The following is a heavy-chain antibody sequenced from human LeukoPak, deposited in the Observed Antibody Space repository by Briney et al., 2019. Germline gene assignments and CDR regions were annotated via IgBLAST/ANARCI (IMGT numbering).Heavy chain of an antibody. D-gene: IGHD6-13*01. CDR1: GYTFTSYA. J-gene: IGHJ4*02. CDR2: INAGNGNT. CDR3: ARKAAGLYFDY. Sequence: VASVEVSCTASGYTFTSYAMHWVRQAPGQRLEWMGWINAGNGNTKYSQKFQGRVTITRDTSASTAYMELSSLRSEDTAVYYCARKAAGLYFDYWGQGTLVTVSS. V-gene: IGHV1-3*01.